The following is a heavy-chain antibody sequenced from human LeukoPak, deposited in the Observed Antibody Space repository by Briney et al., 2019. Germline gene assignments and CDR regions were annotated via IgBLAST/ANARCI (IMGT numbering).Heavy chain of an antibody. V-gene: IGHV1-69*05. D-gene: IGHD3/OR15-3a*01. CDR2: IIPIFGTA. CDR1: GGTLSSYA. J-gene: IGHJ4*02. Sequence: GSSVKVSCKASGGTLSSYAISWVRQAPGQGLEWMGRIIPIFGTANYAQKFQGRVTITTDESTSTAYMVLSSLRSEDTAVYYCTISGLAQPVGLWDYWGQGTLVTVSS. CDR3: TISGLAQPVGLWDY.